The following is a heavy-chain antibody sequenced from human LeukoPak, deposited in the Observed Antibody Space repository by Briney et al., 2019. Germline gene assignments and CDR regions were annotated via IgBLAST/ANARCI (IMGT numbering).Heavy chain of an antibody. CDR3: ARHNWGPLFGY. J-gene: IGHJ4*02. CDR2: IYYSGST. D-gene: IGHD7-27*01. CDR1: GGPISGYY. Sequence: SETLSLTCTVSGGPISGYYWSWIRQPPGKGLEWIGYIYYSGSTNYNPSLKSRVTISVDTSKNQFSLKLSSVTAADTAVYYCARHNWGPLFGYWGQGTLVTVSS. V-gene: IGHV4-59*08.